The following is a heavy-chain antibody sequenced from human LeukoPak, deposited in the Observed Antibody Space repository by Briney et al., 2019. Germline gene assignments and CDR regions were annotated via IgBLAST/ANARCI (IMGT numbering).Heavy chain of an antibody. D-gene: IGHD6-13*01. CDR1: GFTFTTSW. Sequence: PGGSLRLSCAASGFTFTTSWMHWFRQAPGKGLVWVSRIESDGTSTTYADSVKVRFTISRDNAKNTLYLQMNSLRAEDTAVYYCARNQYSSTWYRGAFDVWGQGTMVSVSS. V-gene: IGHV3-74*01. CDR3: ARNQYSSTWYRGAFDV. J-gene: IGHJ3*01. CDR2: IESDGTST.